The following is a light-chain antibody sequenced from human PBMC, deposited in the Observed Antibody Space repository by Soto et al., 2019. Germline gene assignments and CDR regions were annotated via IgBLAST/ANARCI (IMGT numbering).Light chain of an antibody. V-gene: IGLV2-8*01. J-gene: IGLJ1*01. CDR3: SSYAGSNNFV. CDR2: EVT. Sequence: QSVLTQPPSASGSPGQSVTISYTGTSSDVGGYGYVSWYQQHPGKAPKLMIYEVTKRPSGVPDRFSASKSGNTASLTVSGLQAEDEADYYCSSYAGSNNFVFGTGTKLTVL. CDR1: SSDVGGYGY.